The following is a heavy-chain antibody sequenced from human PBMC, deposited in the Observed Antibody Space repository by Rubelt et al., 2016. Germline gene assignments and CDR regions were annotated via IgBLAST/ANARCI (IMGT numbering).Heavy chain of an antibody. D-gene: IGHD2-21*01. CDR2: IAYDVSYK. Sequence: QVQLVESGGGVVQPGRSLRLSCAASGFTFSTNAMHWVRQAPGKGLEWVAVIAYDVSYKYYADSVKGRFSISRDNSKNTLSLQIDSLIPEDTALYYCARSYDPNDAFDVWGQGTMVTVSS. J-gene: IGHJ3*01. V-gene: IGHV3-30*04. CDR1: GFTFSTNA. CDR3: ARSYDPNDAFDV.